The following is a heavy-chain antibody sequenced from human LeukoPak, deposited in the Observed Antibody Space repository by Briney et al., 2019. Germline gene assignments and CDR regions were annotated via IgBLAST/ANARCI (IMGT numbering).Heavy chain of an antibody. CDR3: ARDWRRATPLLLGY. D-gene: IGHD1-1*01. CDR1: GGSFSGYY. J-gene: IGHJ4*02. CDR2: INHSGST. Sequence: PSETLSLTCAVYGGSFSGYYWSWIRQPPGKGLEWIGEINHSGSTNYNPSLKSRVTISVDRSKNQLSLKLSSVTAADTAVYYCARDWRRATPLLLGYWGQGTLVTVSS. V-gene: IGHV4-34*01.